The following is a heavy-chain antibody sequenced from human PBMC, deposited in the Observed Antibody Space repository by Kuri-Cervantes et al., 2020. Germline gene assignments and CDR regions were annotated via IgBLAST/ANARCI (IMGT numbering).Heavy chain of an antibody. J-gene: IGHJ6*03. CDR3: AKAYDPQRQNYFYYYMDV. V-gene: IGHV3-23*01. CDR1: GFIFGDYA. CDR2: ISYSGDKT. D-gene: IGHD2-8*01. Sequence: GESLKISCTTSGFIFGDYAMSWVRQAPGKGLECVSAISYSGDKTYYADSVQGRFTISRDNSKNTLYLLMNSLRAEDTAVYYCAKAYDPQRQNYFYYYMDVWGKGTTVTVSS.